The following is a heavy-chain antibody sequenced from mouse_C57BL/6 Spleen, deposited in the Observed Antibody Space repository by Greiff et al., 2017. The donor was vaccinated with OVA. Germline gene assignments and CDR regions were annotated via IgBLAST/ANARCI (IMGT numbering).Heavy chain of an antibody. D-gene: IGHD2-5*01. V-gene: IGHV1-9*01. Sequence: QVQLQQSGAELMKPGASVKLSCKASGYTFTGYWIEWVKQRPGHGLEWIGEIYPGSGSTNYNEKFKGKATFTADKSSNTAYMQISSLTSEDSAIYYCASEWGDDYSISASMDYWGQGTSVTVSS. J-gene: IGHJ4*01. CDR1: GYTFTGYW. CDR2: IYPGSGST. CDR3: ASEWGDDYSISASMDY.